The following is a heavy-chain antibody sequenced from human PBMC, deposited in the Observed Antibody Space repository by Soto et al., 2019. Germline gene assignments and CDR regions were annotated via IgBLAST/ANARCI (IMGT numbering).Heavy chain of an antibody. J-gene: IGHJ4*02. Sequence: QLQLQESGPGLVKPSETLSLTCTVSAGSIRSSSYYWGWIRQPPGKGLEWIGSIYYSGTTYYNPSLKSRVTISVDTSNNQFSPKPSSLTAADTAMYSCARHSHTSGWKEYFDDWGQGSLVTVSS. CDR1: AGSIRSSSYY. CDR3: ARHSHTSGWKEYFDD. CDR2: IYYSGTT. V-gene: IGHV4-39*01. D-gene: IGHD6-25*01.